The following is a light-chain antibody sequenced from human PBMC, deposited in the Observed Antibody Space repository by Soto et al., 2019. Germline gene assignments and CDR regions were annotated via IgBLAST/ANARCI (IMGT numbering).Light chain of an antibody. V-gene: IGLV1-51*02. CDR1: SSNIGKNY. J-gene: IGLJ1*01. CDR2: EDN. CDR3: GTWDSSLSVYV. Sequence: QSVLTQPPSLSAAPGQKVTISCSGSSSNIGKNYVSWYQQVPGTAPKLLIYEDNRRRSGLPDRFSGSKSGTSATLGITGLQTGDEADYYCGTWDSSLSVYVFGTWTKLTVL.